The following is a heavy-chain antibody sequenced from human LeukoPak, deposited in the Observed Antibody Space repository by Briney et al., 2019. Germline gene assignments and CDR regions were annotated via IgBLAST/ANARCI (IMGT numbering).Heavy chain of an antibody. V-gene: IGHV4-59*08. Sequence: SETLSLACTVSGGSISSYYWSWIRQPPGKGLEWIGYIYYSGSTNYNPSLKSRVTISVDTSKNQFSLKLSSVTAADTAVYYCARVPGYSSSWPHFDYWGQGTLVTVSS. J-gene: IGHJ4*02. D-gene: IGHD6-13*01. CDR1: GGSISSYY. CDR2: IYYSGST. CDR3: ARVPGYSSSWPHFDY.